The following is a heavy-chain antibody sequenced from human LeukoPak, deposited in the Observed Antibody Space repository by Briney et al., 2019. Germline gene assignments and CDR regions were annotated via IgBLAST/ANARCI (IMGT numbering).Heavy chain of an antibody. V-gene: IGHV3-30*18. Sequence: GRSLRLSCAASRFTFSTHAMHWVRQAPGKGLEWVAVISYDGSNKYYADSVKGRFTISRDNSKNTLYLQMNTLRAEDTAVYYCAKDVTWNWFDPWGQGTLVTVSS. CDR2: ISYDGSNK. D-gene: IGHD5-18*01. CDR3: AKDVTWNWFDP. CDR1: RFTFSTHA. J-gene: IGHJ5*02.